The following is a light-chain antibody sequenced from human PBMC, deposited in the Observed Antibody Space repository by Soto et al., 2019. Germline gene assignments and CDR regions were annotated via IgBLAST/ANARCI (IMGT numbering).Light chain of an antibody. J-gene: IGLJ1*01. CDR1: SSDVGIYNY. V-gene: IGLV2-14*01. CDR2: EVS. Sequence: QSALTQPASVSGSPGQSIAISCPGSSSDVGIYNYVSWYQQHPGKVPKLIIYEVSNRPSGVSNRFSGSKSGNTASLTISGLRAEDEADYYCSSYTTSSTRVFGTGTKVTVL. CDR3: SSYTTSSTRV.